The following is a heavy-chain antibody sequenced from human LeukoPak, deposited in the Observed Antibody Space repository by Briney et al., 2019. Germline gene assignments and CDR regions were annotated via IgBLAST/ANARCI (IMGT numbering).Heavy chain of an antibody. V-gene: IGHV4-59*01. Sequence: SETLSLTCTVSGGFISSYYWSWIRQPPGKGLEWIGYIYYSGGTNYNPSLKSRVTISVDTSKNQFSLKLSSVTAADTAVYYCARGQTMVRGVIITPSYYYMDVWGKGTTVTVSS. CDR1: GGFISSYY. J-gene: IGHJ6*03. D-gene: IGHD3-10*01. CDR3: ARGQTMVRGVIITPSYYYMDV. CDR2: IYYSGGT.